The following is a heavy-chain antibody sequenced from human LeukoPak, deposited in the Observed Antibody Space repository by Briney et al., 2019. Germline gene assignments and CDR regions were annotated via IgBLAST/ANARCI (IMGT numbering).Heavy chain of an antibody. CDR1: GFTFNSYW. CDR3: ARDVYCSGGSCYFDY. CDR2: INTDGSST. D-gene: IGHD2-15*01. V-gene: IGHV3-74*01. J-gene: IGHJ4*02. Sequence: PGGSLRLSCAASGFTFNSYWMHWVRQAPGKGLVWVSRINTDGSSTSYADSVKGRFTISRDNAKNTLYLQMNSLRAEDTAVYYCARDVYCSGGSCYFDYWGQGTLVTVSS.